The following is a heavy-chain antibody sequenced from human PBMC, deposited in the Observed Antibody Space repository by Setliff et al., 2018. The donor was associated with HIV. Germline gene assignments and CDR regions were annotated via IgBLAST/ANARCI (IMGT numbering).Heavy chain of an antibody. CDR2: IIPIFGTA. V-gene: IGHV1-69*13. J-gene: IGHJ6*02. CDR3: AGGYCSSTSCYLLHYYYYYGMDV. D-gene: IGHD2-2*01. Sequence: SVKVSCKASGGTFSSYAISWVRQAPGQGLEWMGGIIPIFGTANYAQKFQGRVPITADESTSTAYMELSSLRSEDTAVYYCAGGYCSSTSCYLLHYYYYYGMDVWGQGTTVTVSS. CDR1: GGTFSSYA.